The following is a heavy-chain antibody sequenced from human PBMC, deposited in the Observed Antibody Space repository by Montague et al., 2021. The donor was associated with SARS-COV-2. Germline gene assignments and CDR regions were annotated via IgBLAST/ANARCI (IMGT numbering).Heavy chain of an antibody. Sequence: SETLSLTCAVSGGSIGSSHWFTWVRQPPGKGLEWIGDIYDSETIXYNPSLKRRVTISVDRTKNQFSLKLSSVTAADTAVYYCARGPDSSGYYNDFDYWGQGTLVTVSS. CDR1: GGSIGSSHW. CDR2: IYDSETI. V-gene: IGHV4-4*02. J-gene: IGHJ4*02. CDR3: ARGPDSSGYYNDFDY. D-gene: IGHD3-22*01.